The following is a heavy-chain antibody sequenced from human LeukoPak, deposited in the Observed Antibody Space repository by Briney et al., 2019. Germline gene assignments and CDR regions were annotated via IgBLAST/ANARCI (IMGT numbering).Heavy chain of an antibody. J-gene: IGHJ4*02. CDR1: GYTFTSFD. CDR3: ARGRVEYSSSSVDY. D-gene: IGHD6-6*01. CDR2: IIPIFGTA. V-gene: IGHV1-69*13. Sequence: ASVKVSCKASGYTFTSFDFNWVRQAPGQGLEWMGGIIPIFGTANYAQKFQGRVTITADESTSTAYMELSSLRSEDTAVYYCARGRVEYSSSSVDYWCQGTLVTVSS.